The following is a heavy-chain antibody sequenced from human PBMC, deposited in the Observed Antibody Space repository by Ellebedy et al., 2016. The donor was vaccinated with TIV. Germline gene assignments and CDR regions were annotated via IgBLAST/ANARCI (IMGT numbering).Heavy chain of an antibody. CDR3: THSGEQQLTDFDY. CDR1: GFTFSSYA. CDR2: ISYDGSNK. D-gene: IGHD6-13*01. J-gene: IGHJ4*02. Sequence: GGSLRLXXAASGFTFSSYAMHWVRQAPGKGLEWVAVISYDGSNKYYADSVKGRFTISRDNSKNTLYLQMNSLRAEDTAVYYCTHSGEQQLTDFDYWGQGTLVTVSS. V-gene: IGHV3-30-3*01.